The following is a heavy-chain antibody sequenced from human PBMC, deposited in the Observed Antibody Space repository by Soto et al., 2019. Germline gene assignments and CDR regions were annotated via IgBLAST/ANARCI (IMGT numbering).Heavy chain of an antibody. V-gene: IGHV3-48*02. CDR3: ARDPGGMDV. CDR2: ISSGSSAI. J-gene: IGHJ6*02. D-gene: IGHD3-10*01. Sequence: PXGSLRLSCADSGCNFRPYGMNWVRQAPGKGLEWLSHISSGSSAIYYAYSVKGRFTISRDDAKSSLYLLMNSLRDEDTGVYYCARDPGGMDVWGQGTTVTVSS. CDR1: GCNFRPYG.